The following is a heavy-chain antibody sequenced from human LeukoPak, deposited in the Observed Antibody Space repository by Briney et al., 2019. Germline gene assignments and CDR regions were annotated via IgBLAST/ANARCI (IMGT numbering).Heavy chain of an antibody. Sequence: SETLSVTCTVSGGSISGYYWSWIRQPPGKGLEWIGEINHSGSTNYNPSLKSRVTISVDTSKNQFSLKLSSVTAADTAVYYCARSPRAVVTHWGQGTLVTVSS. CDR3: ARSPRAVVTH. CDR2: INHSGST. V-gene: IGHV4-34*01. J-gene: IGHJ4*02. CDR1: GGSISGYY. D-gene: IGHD4-23*01.